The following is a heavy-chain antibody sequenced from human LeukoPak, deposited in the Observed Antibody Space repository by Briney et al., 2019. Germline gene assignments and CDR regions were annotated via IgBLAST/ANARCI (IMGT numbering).Heavy chain of an antibody. CDR2: ISSSSTI. CDR3: ARVRCTNGVCYLDY. D-gene: IGHD2-8*01. V-gene: IGHV3-48*01. Sequence: GGSLRLSCAASGFTFSSYSMNWLRQAPGKGREWVSYISSSSTIYYADSVKGRFTISRDNAKNSLYLQMNSLRAEDTAVYYCARVRCTNGVCYLDYWGQGTLVTVSS. J-gene: IGHJ4*02. CDR1: GFTFSSYS.